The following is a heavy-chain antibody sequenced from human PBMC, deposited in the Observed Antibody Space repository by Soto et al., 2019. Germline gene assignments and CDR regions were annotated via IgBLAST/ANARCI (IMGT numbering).Heavy chain of an antibody. CDR1: GFTFSIYP. CDR3: VKSDRKDF. D-gene: IGHD2-15*01. J-gene: IGHJ4*02. Sequence: EVQLLESGGGLVQPGGSLGLSCSASGFTFSIYPLSWVRRAPGKGLEWVAAMSSSGEDTYYADSVTGRFIISRDNSRDTLYLQMNSLRAADTAVYYCVKSDRKDFWGQGTLVIVSS. CDR2: MSSSGEDT. V-gene: IGHV3-23*01.